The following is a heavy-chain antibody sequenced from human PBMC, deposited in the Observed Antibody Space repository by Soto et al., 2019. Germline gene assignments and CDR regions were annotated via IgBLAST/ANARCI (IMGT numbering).Heavy chain of an antibody. Sequence: QLHLVQSGAVVKKPGASVTVSCSASGYPVTAYYMHWVRQAPGRGLEWMGGINPATGAAKYTPTFQGRVTMTRDTSTSTVFMELSGLPSEDTAVFYCARGGGVGVAGSAAFDMWGQGTLVTVSS. CDR3: ARGGGVGVAGSAAFDM. CDR2: INPATGAA. D-gene: IGHD3-3*01. V-gene: IGHV1-2*02. CDR1: GYPVTAYY. J-gene: IGHJ3*02.